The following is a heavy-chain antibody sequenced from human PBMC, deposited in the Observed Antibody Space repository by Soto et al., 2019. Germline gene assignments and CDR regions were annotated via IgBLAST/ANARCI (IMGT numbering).Heavy chain of an antibody. CDR3: ARGGGSTKVDY. CDR2: TSNSGST. V-gene: IGHV4-31*03. J-gene: IGHJ4*02. Sequence: QVQLQESGPGLVKPSQTLPLTCTVSGGSITSSGYYWSWIRQHPGEGLEWIGFTSNSGSTSYNPSLKSRVTLSVDTSSNQFSLNLKSVTAADTAVYYCARGGGSTKVDYWGQGTLVTVSP. CDR1: GGSITSSGYY. D-gene: IGHD2-2*01.